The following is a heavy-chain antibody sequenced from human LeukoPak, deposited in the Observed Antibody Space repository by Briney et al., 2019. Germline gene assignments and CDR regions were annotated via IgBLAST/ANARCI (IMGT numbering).Heavy chain of an antibody. Sequence: GGSLRLSCAASGFTFSSYSMNRVRQAPGKGLEWVSSISSSSSYIYYADSVKGRFTISRDNAKNSLYLQMNSLRAEDTAVYYCARRLGQQPNWFDPWGQGTLVTVSS. CDR3: ARRLGQQPNWFDP. D-gene: IGHD6-13*01. CDR2: ISSSSSYI. J-gene: IGHJ5*02. V-gene: IGHV3-21*01. CDR1: GFTFSSYS.